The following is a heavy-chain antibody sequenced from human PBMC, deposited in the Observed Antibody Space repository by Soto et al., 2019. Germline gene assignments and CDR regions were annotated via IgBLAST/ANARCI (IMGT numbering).Heavy chain of an antibody. J-gene: IGHJ4*02. CDR3: ARSVAVPGAHIDY. D-gene: IGHD6-19*01. V-gene: IGHV4-59*07. Sequence: PWDTLSLTCSVPGGSISGSYWSWIRQSPGKGLEWLGYVYYTGSTNYSPSLRSRVSISVDTSKNEFSLRLSSVTAADTAVYFCARSVAVPGAHIDYWGQGTQVTVSS. CDR2: VYYTGST. CDR1: GGSISGSY.